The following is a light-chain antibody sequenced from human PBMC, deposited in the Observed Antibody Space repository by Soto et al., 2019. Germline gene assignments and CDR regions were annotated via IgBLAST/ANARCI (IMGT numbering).Light chain of an antibody. CDR3: QQYGSSPWT. J-gene: IGKJ1*01. CDR2: DAS. CDR1: QTVRNNY. V-gene: IGKV3-20*01. Sequence: EFVLTQSPGTLSLSPGERATLSCRASQTVRNNYLAWYQQKPGQAPRLLIYDASTRATGIPARFSGSGSGTDFTLTISRLEPEDFAVYYCQQYGSSPWTFGQGTKVDIK.